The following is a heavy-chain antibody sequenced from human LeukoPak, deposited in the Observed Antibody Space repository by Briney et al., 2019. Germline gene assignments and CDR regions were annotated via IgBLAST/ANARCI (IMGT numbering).Heavy chain of an antibody. D-gene: IGHD6-13*01. CDR2: IYPGDSNT. J-gene: IGHJ4*02. CDR3: ARHASPYSSNYYFDF. V-gene: IGHV5-51*01. CDR1: GYRFSDYW. Sequence: GESLKISCKGSGYRFSDYWIGWVRQMPGKGLEWMGIIYPGDSNTRYSPSFQGQVTISADKSISTAYLQWSGLKASDTAMYYCARHASPYSSNYYFDFWGQGALVTVSS.